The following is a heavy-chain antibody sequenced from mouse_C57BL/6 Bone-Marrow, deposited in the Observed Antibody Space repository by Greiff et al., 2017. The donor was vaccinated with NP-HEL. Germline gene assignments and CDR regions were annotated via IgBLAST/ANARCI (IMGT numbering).Heavy chain of an antibody. CDR2: INPNNGGT. CDR1: GYTFTDYN. Sequence: VQLQQSGPELVKPGASVKMSCKASGYTFTDYNMHWVKQSHGKSLEWIGYINPNNGGTSYNQKFKGQATLTVNKSSSTAYMERRSLTSEDSAVYYCARGGAVARLYFDVWGTGTTVTVSS. J-gene: IGHJ1*03. D-gene: IGHD1-1*01. V-gene: IGHV1-22*01. CDR3: ARGGAVARLYFDV.